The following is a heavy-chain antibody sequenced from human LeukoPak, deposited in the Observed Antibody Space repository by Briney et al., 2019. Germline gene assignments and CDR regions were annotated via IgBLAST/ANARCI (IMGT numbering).Heavy chain of an antibody. CDR1: GFTFSSYS. Sequence: GGSLRLSCAASGFTFSSYSMNWVRQAPGKGLEWVSSISSSSSYIYYADSVKGRFTISRDNAKNSLYLQMNSLRAEDTAFYYCARDSEYFSSTSCFTGVSDPWAREPWSPSPQ. J-gene: IGHJ5*02. CDR2: ISSSSSYI. D-gene: IGHD2-2*02. CDR3: ARDSEYFSSTSCFTGVSDP. V-gene: IGHV3-21*01.